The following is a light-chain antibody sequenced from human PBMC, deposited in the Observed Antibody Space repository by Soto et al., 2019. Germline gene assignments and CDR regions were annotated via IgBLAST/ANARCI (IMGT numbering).Light chain of an antibody. J-gene: IGKJ1*01. CDR2: GAS. Sequence: EIVLTQSPGTLSLSPGERATLSCRASQSVNSNYVAWYQQKPGQAPRLLLYGASSRATGIPDRFSGSGSGKDFPLTISRLEPEDFAVYYCQQYATSWWTFGQGTKVEIK. V-gene: IGKV3-20*01. CDR3: QQYATSWWT. CDR1: QSVNSNY.